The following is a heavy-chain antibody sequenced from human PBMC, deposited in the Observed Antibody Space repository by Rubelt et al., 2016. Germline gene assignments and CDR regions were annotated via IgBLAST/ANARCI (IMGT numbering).Heavy chain of an antibody. D-gene: IGHD1-14*01. Sequence: QVQLQQWGAGLLKPSETLSLTCAVYGGSFSGYYWSWIRQPPGKGLEWIGRIYTSGSTNYNPSLKSRVTMSVDTSKNQFSLKLSSVTAADTAVYYCARDNPLSYYYYGMDVWGQGTTVTVSS. CDR3: ARDNPLSYYYYGMDV. CDR1: GGSFSGYY. V-gene: IGHV4-59*10. CDR2: IYTSGST. J-gene: IGHJ6*02.